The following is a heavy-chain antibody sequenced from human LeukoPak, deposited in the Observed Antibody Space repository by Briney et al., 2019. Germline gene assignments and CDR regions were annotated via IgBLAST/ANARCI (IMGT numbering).Heavy chain of an antibody. J-gene: IGHJ4*02. CDR2: ISGSGGST. CDR3: ARDDLRYYDYVWGSYRYTSGVDY. Sequence: GGSLRLSCAASGFTFSSYAMSWVRQAPGKGLEWVSAISGSGGSTYYADSVKGRFTISRDNSKNTLYLQMNSLRAEDTAVYYCARDDLRYYDYVWGSYRYTSGVDYWGQGTLVTVSS. V-gene: IGHV3-23*01. CDR1: GFTFSSYA. D-gene: IGHD3-16*02.